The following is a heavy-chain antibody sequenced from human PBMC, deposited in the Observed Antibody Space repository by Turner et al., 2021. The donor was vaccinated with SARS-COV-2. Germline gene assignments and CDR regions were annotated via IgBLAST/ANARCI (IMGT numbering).Heavy chain of an antibody. V-gene: IGHV1-69*10. CDR1: GGTFSSYT. D-gene: IGHD4-17*01. CDR2: IITSLGIA. J-gene: IGHJ4*02. CDR3: AGDLNSGYGDYTG. Sequence: QVQLVQSGAAVKKPGSPVKFSCMASGGTFSSYTSSWVRQAPGQGLEWRGGIITSLGIANSAQKFQGRVTITADKTTSTAYMELSSLRSEDTAVYYCAGDLNSGYGDYTGWGQGTLVTVSS.